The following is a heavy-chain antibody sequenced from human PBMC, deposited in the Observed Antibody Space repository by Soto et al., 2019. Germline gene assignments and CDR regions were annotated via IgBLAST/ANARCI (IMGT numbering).Heavy chain of an antibody. CDR1: GFTFSSYA. CDR3: ANLDYGDYVRDTRGY. Sequence: GESLKISCAASGFTFSSYAMSWVRQAPGKGLEWVSAISGSGGSTYYADSVKGRFTISRDNSKNTLYLQMNSLRAEDTAVYYCANLDYGDYVRDTRGYWGQGTLVTVSS. J-gene: IGHJ4*02. D-gene: IGHD4-17*01. V-gene: IGHV3-23*01. CDR2: ISGSGGST.